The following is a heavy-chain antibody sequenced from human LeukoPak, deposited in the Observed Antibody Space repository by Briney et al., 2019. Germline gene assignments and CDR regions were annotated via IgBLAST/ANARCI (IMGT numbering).Heavy chain of an antibody. J-gene: IGHJ4*02. Sequence: TGGSLRLSCAASGFMFTDFAMHWVRQAPGKGLQWVAVISNDERNKYYADSVKGRFTISRDNSNSMVYLQMTSLRLEDTAVYYCARPSLPGDGYNPSDYWGQGSLVIVSS. CDR2: ISNDERNK. CDR1: GFMFTDFA. V-gene: IGHV3-30*04. D-gene: IGHD5-24*01. CDR3: ARPSLPGDGYNPSDY.